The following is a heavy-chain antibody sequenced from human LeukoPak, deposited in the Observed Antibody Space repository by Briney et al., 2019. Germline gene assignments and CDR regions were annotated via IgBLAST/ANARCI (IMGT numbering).Heavy chain of an antibody. CDR1: GFPFSSYW. CDR3: TRDLMDYDVSTGLHHYYMDV. CDR2: INGDGRNI. Sequence: GGSLRLSCVASGFPFSSYWMHWVRQDPRKGLVWVSRINGDGRNINYADSVRGRFTISRDNAKNTLYLQMNTLGVEDTAVYYCTRDLMDYDVSTGLHHYYMDVWGQGTTVTVSS. D-gene: IGHD3-9*01. J-gene: IGHJ6*02. V-gene: IGHV3-74*01.